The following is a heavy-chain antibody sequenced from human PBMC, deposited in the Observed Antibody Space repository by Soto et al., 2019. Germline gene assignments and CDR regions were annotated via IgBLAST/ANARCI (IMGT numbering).Heavy chain of an antibody. V-gene: IGHV3-23*01. D-gene: IGHD2-2*01. Sequence: GGSLRLSCAASGFTFTNYAMSWVRQAPGKGLEWVSAITHSGTNTYYPDSVKGRFTVSRDNSKNTLYLQMNSLRAEDTAVYYCARVYCSSTSCYAWPTDYWGQGTLVTVSS. J-gene: IGHJ4*02. CDR3: ARVYCSSTSCYAWPTDY. CDR1: GFTFTNYA. CDR2: ITHSGTNT.